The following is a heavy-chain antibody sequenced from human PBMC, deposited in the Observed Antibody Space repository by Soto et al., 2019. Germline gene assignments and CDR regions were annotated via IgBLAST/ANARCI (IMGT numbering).Heavy chain of an antibody. Sequence: PGGSLRLSYAASRFTIGGHAMHWVRQAPGKGLEWLAVISYDGSDKFYVDSVKGRFTISRDNSKNSVFLQMNSLRAEDTAVYSCARVATAGRGTDYWGQGTLVTVSS. CDR1: RFTIGGHA. J-gene: IGHJ4*02. CDR3: ARVATAGRGTDY. D-gene: IGHD6-13*01. CDR2: ISYDGSDK. V-gene: IGHV3-30*03.